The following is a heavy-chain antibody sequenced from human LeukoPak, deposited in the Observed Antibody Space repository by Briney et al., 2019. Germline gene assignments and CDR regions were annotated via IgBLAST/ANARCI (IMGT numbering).Heavy chain of an antibody. CDR3: ARAGFALAALRGTPFDY. J-gene: IGHJ4*02. V-gene: IGHV4-59*12. CDR2: VDHTGST. D-gene: IGHD6-6*01. CDR1: DDSITMYY. Sequence: PSETLSLTCTVSDDSITMYYWTWIRQPPGKGLEWIGYVDHTGSTKFNPSLNGRVSISRDTSNNFFSLRLRSVTAADTAVYYCARAGFALAALRGTPFDYWGQGTLVTVSS.